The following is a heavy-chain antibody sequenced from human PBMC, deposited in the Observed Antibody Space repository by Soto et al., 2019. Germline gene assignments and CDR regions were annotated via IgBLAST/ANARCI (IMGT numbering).Heavy chain of an antibody. V-gene: IGHV1-69*13. CDR1: GGTFSSYA. CDR2: IIPIFGTA. CDR3: AREYSSSSGGFFDY. D-gene: IGHD6-6*01. Sequence: ASVKVSCKASGGTFSSYAIIWVRQAPGQGLEWMGGIIPIFGTANYAQKFQGRVTITADESTSTAYMELSSLRSEDTAVYYCAREYSSSSGGFFDYWGQGTLVTVSS. J-gene: IGHJ4*02.